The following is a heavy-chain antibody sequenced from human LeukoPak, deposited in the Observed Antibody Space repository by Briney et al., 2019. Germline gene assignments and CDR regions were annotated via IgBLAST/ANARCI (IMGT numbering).Heavy chain of an antibody. D-gene: IGHD3-3*01. V-gene: IGHV4-39*01. CDR3: ARPYYDFTFAFDP. CDR2: IYYSGST. CDR1: GGSISSSSYY. J-gene: IGHJ5*02. Sequence: SETLSLTCTVSGGSISSSSYYWGWIRQPPGKGLEWIGSIYYSGSTYYNPSLKSRATISVDTSKNQFSLKLSSVTAADTAVYYCARPYYDFTFAFDPWGQGTLVTVSS.